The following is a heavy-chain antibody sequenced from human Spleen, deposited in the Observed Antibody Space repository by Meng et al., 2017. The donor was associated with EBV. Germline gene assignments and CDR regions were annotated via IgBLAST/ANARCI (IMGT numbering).Heavy chain of an antibody. J-gene: IGHJ4*02. V-gene: IGHV4-34*01. CDR3: ARTLRERLFDWF. D-gene: IGHD3-9*01. CDR2: INHVGST. Sequence: VQLQQWGAGLLKPSETLSLTCAVYGGSFSDYYWSWIRQPPGKGLEWIGEINHVGSTNYNPSLKSRVIMSVDTSKNQFSLRLSSVTAADAAVYYCARTLRERLFDWFWSQGTLVTASS. CDR1: GGSFSDYY.